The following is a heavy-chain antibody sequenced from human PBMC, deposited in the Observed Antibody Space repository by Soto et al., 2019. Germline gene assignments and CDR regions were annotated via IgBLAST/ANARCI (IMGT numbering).Heavy chain of an antibody. V-gene: IGHV3-21*01. Sequence: DVQLVESGGGLVKPGGSLTLSCAASGFTISTFPLHWVRQAPGKGLEWVSYISSSGFYTYYADSVKGRFTISRDSAKNSLYLQLNSLRADDTAMYHCARSISGNYGFDYCAMDVWGQGTTVTVSS. CDR1: GFTISTFP. J-gene: IGHJ6*02. D-gene: IGHD1-7*01. CDR3: ARSISGNYGFDYCAMDV. CDR2: ISSSGFYT.